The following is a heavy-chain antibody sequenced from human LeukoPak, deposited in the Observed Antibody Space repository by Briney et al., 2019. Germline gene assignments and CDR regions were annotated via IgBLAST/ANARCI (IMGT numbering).Heavy chain of an antibody. CDR1: GGTFSNYG. CDR3: ARSPAGHYGSSGYFPYYFDY. J-gene: IGHJ4*02. Sequence: GASVKVSCKASGGTFSNYGIHWLRQAPGQGLEWMGWISAYTGDPNYPQNLQGRVIMTTDTSTSTAYLELRSLRSDDTAVYYCARSPAGHYGSSGYFPYYFDYWGQGTLVTASS. CDR2: ISAYTGDP. D-gene: IGHD3-22*01. V-gene: IGHV1-18*01.